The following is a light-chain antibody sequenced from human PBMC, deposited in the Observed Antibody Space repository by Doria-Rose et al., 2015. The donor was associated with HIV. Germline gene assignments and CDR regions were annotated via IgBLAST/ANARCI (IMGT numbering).Light chain of an antibody. V-gene: IGKV3-15*01. CDR2: GAS. CDR1: QSVSTD. Sequence: EIVLTQSPETLSVSPGESATLSCRASQSVSTDLAWYQHKPGQAPQLLIWGASTRATGIPARFSGSGSGTEFPLTISSLQSEDFAIYFCHQYNNWPTFGQGTRLDIK. CDR3: HQYNNWPT. J-gene: IGKJ5*01.